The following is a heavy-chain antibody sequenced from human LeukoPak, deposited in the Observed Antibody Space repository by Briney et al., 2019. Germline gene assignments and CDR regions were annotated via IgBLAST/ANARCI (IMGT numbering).Heavy chain of an antibody. Sequence: ASVKVSCKASGYTFASCDINWVRQATGQGLEWMGWMNPNSGNTGYAQKFQGRVTMTRNTSISTAYMELSSLRSEDTAVYYCARSYYDILATEPDYYYGMDVWGQGTTVTVSS. J-gene: IGHJ6*02. V-gene: IGHV1-8*01. D-gene: IGHD3-9*01. CDR3: ARSYYDILATEPDYYYGMDV. CDR2: MNPNSGNT. CDR1: GYTFASCD.